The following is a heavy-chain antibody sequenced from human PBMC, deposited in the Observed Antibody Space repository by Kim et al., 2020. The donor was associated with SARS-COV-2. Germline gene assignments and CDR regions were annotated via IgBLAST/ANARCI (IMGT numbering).Heavy chain of an antibody. CDR1: GFTFSNYW. D-gene: IGHD6-13*01. CDR2: IKQDGSEK. CDR3: ARDEPLTYSSSWYGTDY. V-gene: IGHV3-7*01. J-gene: IGHJ4*02. Sequence: GGSLRLSCAASGFTFSNYWMSWVGQAPGKGLEWVANIKQDGSEKYYVDSVKGRFTISRDNAKNSLYLQMNSLRAEDTAVYYCARDEPLTYSSSWYGTDYWGQGTLVTVSS.